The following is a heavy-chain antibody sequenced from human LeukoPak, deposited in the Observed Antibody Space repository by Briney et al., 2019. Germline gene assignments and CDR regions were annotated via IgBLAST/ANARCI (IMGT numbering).Heavy chain of an antibody. V-gene: IGHV1-69*13. Sequence: SVQVSCQASGGTFSSYAISWVRQAPGQGLEWMGGIIPIFGTANYAQKFQGRVTITADESTSTAYMGLSSLRSEDTAVYYRARDESYYYNWGQGTLVTVSS. CDR3: ARDESYYYN. CDR2: IIPIFGTA. D-gene: IGHD3-10*01. J-gene: IGHJ4*02. CDR1: GGTFSSYA.